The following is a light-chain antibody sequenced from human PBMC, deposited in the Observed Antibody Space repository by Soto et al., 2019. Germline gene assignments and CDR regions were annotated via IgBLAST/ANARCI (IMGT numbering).Light chain of an antibody. CDR2: DVS. V-gene: IGLV2-14*03. CDR1: NSDIGGYNY. J-gene: IGLJ2*01. CDR3: SSYTSRSTLGV. Sequence: QSALTQPASVSGSPGQSITISCTGTNSDIGGYNYVSWYQQHPGKAPKLMIYDVSNRPSEVSYRFSGSKSGNTASLTISGGQGEDGADYYCSSYTSRSTLGVFGGGTKLTAL.